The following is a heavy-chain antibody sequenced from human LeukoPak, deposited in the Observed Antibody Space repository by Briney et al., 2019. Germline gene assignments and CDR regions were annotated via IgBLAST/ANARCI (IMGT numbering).Heavy chain of an antibody. J-gene: IGHJ5*02. CDR1: GFIFDGYA. D-gene: IGHD6-19*01. Sequence: QPGGSLRLSCTASGFIFDGYAIHWVRQAPGKGLEWVAIISHDGNNKYYAASVKGRFTISRDNSKNTLYPQMNSLRAEDTAVYYCAKGHGHSSGWYNWFDPWGQGTLVTVSS. V-gene: IGHV3-30*04. CDR2: ISHDGNNK. CDR3: AKGHGHSSGWYNWFDP.